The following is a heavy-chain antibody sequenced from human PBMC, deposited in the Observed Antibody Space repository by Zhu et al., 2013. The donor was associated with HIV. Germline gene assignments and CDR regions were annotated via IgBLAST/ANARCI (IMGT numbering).Heavy chain of an antibody. CDR1: GYSFTDYY. D-gene: IGHD3-3*01. Sequence: QVQLVQSGAEVKKPGASVKVSCKASGYSFTDYYMHWVRQAPGQGLEWMGWINPNGGGTNFAQKFQGRVTMTRDTSISTAYMELSRLKSDDTAVYYCAIRVARRFDYWGQGTPGHRLL. J-gene: IGHJ4*02. V-gene: IGHV1-2*02. CDR2: INPNGGGT. CDR3: AIRVARRFDY.